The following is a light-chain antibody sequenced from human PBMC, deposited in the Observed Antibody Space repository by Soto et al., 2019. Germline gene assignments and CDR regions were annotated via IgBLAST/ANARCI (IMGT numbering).Light chain of an antibody. CDR1: QSVSSSC. Sequence: EIVLTQSPGTLSLSPGGRATLCCRASQSVSSSCLAWYQQKPGQAPRLPIYGASSRATGIPDRVSGRKSGTDFTLTISRLVPEDFAVYYCQQYGSSPITFGQGTRLEIK. CDR3: QQYGSSPIT. V-gene: IGKV3-20*01. J-gene: IGKJ5*01. CDR2: GAS.